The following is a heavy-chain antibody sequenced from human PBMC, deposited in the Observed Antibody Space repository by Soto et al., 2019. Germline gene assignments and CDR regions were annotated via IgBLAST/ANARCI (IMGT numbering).Heavy chain of an antibody. CDR3: ARGVKYYDFWSGPTYYFDY. CDR2: IIPIFGTA. Sequence: GASVKVSCKASGGTFSSYAISWVQQAPGQGLEWMGGIIPIFGTANYAQKFQGRVTITADESTSTAYMELSSLRSEDTAVYYCARGVKYYDFWSGPTYYFDYWGQGTLVTVPQ. V-gene: IGHV1-69*13. CDR1: GGTFSSYA. D-gene: IGHD3-3*01. J-gene: IGHJ4*02.